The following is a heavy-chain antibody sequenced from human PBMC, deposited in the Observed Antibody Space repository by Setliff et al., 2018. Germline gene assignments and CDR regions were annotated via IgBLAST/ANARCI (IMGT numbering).Heavy chain of an antibody. D-gene: IGHD2-8*01. CDR3: ATVLRLGGILYYGGWLDP. V-gene: IGHV1-24*01. CDR1: GGPLSSYT. Sequence: GASVKVSCKASGGPLSSYTINWVRQAPGKGLEWMGGFDPEDGETIYAQKFQGRVTMTEDTSTDTAYMELSSLRSEDTAVYYCATVLRLGGILYYGGWLDPWGQGTLVTVSS. CDR2: FDPEDGET. J-gene: IGHJ5*02.